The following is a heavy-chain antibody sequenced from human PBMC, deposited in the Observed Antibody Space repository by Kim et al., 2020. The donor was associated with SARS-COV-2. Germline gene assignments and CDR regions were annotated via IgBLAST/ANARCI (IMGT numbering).Heavy chain of an antibody. CDR2: ISSSSSYI. D-gene: IGHD1-26*01. V-gene: IGHV3-21*01. J-gene: IGHJ3*02. Sequence: GGSLRLSCAASGFTFSSYSMNWVRQAPGKGLEWVSSISSSSSYIYYADSVKGRFTISRDNAKNSLYLQMNSLRAEDTAVYYCASSKWELPIPLAFDIWGQGTMVTVSS. CDR1: GFTFSSYS. CDR3: ASSKWELPIPLAFDI.